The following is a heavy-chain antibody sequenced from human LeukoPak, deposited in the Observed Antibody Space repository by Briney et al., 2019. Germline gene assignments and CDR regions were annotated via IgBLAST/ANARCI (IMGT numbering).Heavy chain of an antibody. V-gene: IGHV3-7*01. CDR1: GFTFSSYW. Sequence: GGSLRLSCAASGFTFSSYWMSWVRQAPGKGLEWVASIKQDGSEKYYVDSVKGRFTISRDNAKNSLYLQMNSLRAEDTAVYYCARDPRGYSGYDLDYWGQGTLVTVSS. CDR2: IKQDGSEK. CDR3: ARDPRGYSGYDLDY. D-gene: IGHD5-12*01. J-gene: IGHJ4*02.